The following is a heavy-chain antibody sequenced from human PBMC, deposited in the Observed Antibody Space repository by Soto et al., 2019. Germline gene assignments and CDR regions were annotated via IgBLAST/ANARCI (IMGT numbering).Heavy chain of an antibody. Sequence: GASVKVSCKASGYTFTSYAMHWVRQAPGQRLEWMGWINAGNGNTKYSQKFQGRVTITRDTSASTAYMELSSLRSEDTAVYYCSRGGPRRDGYNHDAFDIWGQGTMDTVSS. V-gene: IGHV1-3*01. CDR2: INAGNGNT. J-gene: IGHJ3*02. CDR3: SRGGPRRDGYNHDAFDI. CDR1: GYTFTSYA. D-gene: IGHD5-12*01.